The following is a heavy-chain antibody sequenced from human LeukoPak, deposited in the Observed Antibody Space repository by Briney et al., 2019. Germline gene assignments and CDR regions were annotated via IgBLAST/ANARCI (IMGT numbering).Heavy chain of an antibody. CDR3: ASSEATTTPPPYGMDV. J-gene: IGHJ6*02. Sequence: PSETLSLTCAVYGGSFSGYYWSWIRQPPGRGLEWIGYIYYTGSTYYNPSLKSRVIISVDTSKNQFSLKLSSVTAADTAVYYCASSEATTTPPPYGMDVWGQGTTVTVSS. CDR1: GGSFSGYY. CDR2: IYYTGST. D-gene: IGHD5-12*01. V-gene: IGHV4-34*09.